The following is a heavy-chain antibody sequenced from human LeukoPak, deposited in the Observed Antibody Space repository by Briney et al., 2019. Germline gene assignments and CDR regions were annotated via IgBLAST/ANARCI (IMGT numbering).Heavy chain of an antibody. J-gene: IGHJ4*02. CDR1: GFTVSSNY. Sequence: GGSLRLSCAASGFTVSSNYMTWVRQAPGKGLEWVSGIHSGGNTYYADSVKGRFTISRDHSKNTLYIQMNSLRAEDSAVYYCAKVAFYDSSGFDYWGQGTLVTVSS. D-gene: IGHD3-22*01. CDR3: AKVAFYDSSGFDY. CDR2: IHSGGNT. V-gene: IGHV3-66*01.